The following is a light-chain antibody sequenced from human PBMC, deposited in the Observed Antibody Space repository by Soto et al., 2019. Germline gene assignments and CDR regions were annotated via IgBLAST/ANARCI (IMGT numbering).Light chain of an antibody. CDR2: DNS. J-gene: IGLJ1*01. CDR3: KVWESGSENYV. V-gene: IGLV3-21*02. Sequence: SYELTQPPSVSVAPGQTATITCGGNNIGSEPVHWYQQKPGQAPVLVVFDNSDRPSGIPERLSGSKSGNTATLTISRVEAGDEADSYCKVWESGSENYVFGAGTKVTVL. CDR1: NIGSEP.